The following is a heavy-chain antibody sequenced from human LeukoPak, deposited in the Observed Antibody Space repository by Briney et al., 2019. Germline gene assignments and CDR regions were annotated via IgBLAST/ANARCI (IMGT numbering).Heavy chain of an antibody. D-gene: IGHD2-15*01. Sequence: SETLSLTCAVYGGSFSGYYWSWIRQPSGKGLEWIGEINHSGSTNYNPSLKSRVTISVDTSKYQFSLKLSSVTAADTAVYYCARGSHCSGGSCYSAYFDYWGQGTLVTVSS. CDR1: GGSFSGYY. J-gene: IGHJ4*02. V-gene: IGHV4-34*01. CDR2: INHSGST. CDR3: ARGSHCSGGSCYSAYFDY.